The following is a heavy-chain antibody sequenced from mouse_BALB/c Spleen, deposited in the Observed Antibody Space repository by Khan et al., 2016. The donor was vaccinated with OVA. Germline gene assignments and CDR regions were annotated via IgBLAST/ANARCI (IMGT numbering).Heavy chain of an antibody. J-gene: IGHJ4*01. CDR1: GYSITSGYY. CDR3: AREDYDYSVDY. CDR2: ISYDGSN. Sequence: VQLQQSGPGLVKPSQSLSLTCSVTGYSITSGYYWNWIRQFPGNKLEWMGYISYDGSNNYNPSLKNRFSITRDTSKNQFCLRLNSVTTEDTATDYCAREDYDYSVDYWGQGTSVTVSS. V-gene: IGHV3-6*02. D-gene: IGHD1-1*01.